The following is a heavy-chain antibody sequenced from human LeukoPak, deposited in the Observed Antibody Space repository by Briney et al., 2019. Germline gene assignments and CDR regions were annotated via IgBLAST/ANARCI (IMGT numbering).Heavy chain of an antibody. CDR2: IYSGGTT. Sequence: GGSLRLSCAASGFTVSSNYMSWVRQAPGKGLEWVSIIYSGGTTYYADSVKGRFAISRDTSKNTLYLQMNSLRAEDTALYYCARDTSSMGVDYWGQGTLVTVSS. D-gene: IGHD2-2*01. J-gene: IGHJ4*02. V-gene: IGHV3-66*01. CDR1: GFTVSSNY. CDR3: ARDTSSMGVDY.